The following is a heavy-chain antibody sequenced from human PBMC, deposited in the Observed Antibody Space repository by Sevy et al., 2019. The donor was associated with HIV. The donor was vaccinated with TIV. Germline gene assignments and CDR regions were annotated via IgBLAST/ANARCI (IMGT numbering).Heavy chain of an antibody. Sequence: GGSLRLSCVASGFSLSDYAMHWVRQGPDKGLAWVAFISFDGGNTYYSDALEGRFTISIDNSKNTVFLQMNSLSPDDTALYYCARGPYNSGLRFDFWGQGTLVTVSS. CDR3: ARGPYNSGLRFDF. V-gene: IGHV3-30-3*01. D-gene: IGHD5-12*01. CDR1: GFSLSDYA. J-gene: IGHJ4*02. CDR2: ISFDGGNT.